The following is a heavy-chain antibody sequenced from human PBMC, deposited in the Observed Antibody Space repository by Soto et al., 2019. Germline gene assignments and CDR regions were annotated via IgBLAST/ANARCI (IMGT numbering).Heavy chain of an antibody. CDR1: GYTFTGYY. Sequence: ASVKVSCKASGYTFTGYYMHWVRQAPGQGLEWMGWINPNSGGTNYAQKFQGWVTMTRDTSISTAYMELSRLRSDDTAVYYCARGLRGRTLNDAFDIWGQGTMVTVSS. CDR3: ARGLRGRTLNDAFDI. V-gene: IGHV1-2*04. J-gene: IGHJ3*02. D-gene: IGHD3-10*01. CDR2: INPNSGGT.